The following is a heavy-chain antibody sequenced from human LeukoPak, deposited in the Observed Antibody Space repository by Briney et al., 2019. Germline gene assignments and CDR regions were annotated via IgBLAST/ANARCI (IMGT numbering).Heavy chain of an antibody. J-gene: IGHJ4*02. V-gene: IGHV3-9*01. Sequence: PGGSLRLSCAVSGFTFDDYAMPSVRQVPGKGLEWVSGINWNSDSIGYADSVKVRFTTSRDNAKNSLYLQMNSLRAEDTAFYYCAINGGGGSGYGNFDYWGQGTLVTVSS. CDR1: GFTFDDYA. D-gene: IGHD5-12*01. CDR3: AINGGGGSGYGNFDY. CDR2: INWNSDSI.